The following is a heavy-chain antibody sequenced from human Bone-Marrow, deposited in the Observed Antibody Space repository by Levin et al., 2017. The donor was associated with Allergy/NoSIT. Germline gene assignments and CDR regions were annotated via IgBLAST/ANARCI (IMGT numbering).Heavy chain of an antibody. D-gene: IGHD4-17*01. CDR3: ARDNGGDYGDYRHFDY. CDR2: ISSSSSYI. V-gene: IGHV3-21*01. J-gene: IGHJ4*02. CDR1: GFTFSSYS. Sequence: MPGGSLRLSCAASGFTFSSYSMNWVRQAPGKGLEWVSSISSSSSYIYYADSVKGRFTISRDNAKNSLYLQMNSLRAEDTAVYYCARDNGGDYGDYRHFDYWGQGTLVTVSS.